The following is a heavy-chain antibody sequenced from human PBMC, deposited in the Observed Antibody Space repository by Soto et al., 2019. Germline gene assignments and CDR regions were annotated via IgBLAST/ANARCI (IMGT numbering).Heavy chain of an antibody. D-gene: IGHD1-20*01. V-gene: IGHV3-30-3*01. Sequence: PGGSLRLSCAGSGFTFKTYTFHWGRQPPGKGLEWVAVISYDGSNKYYADSVKGRFTVSRDNSKSTLFLQMNSLTPEDTAVYYGARGSMYNWNQSPTDSWGQGTLVTVSS. CDR1: GFTFKTYT. J-gene: IGHJ4*02. CDR3: ARGSMYNWNQSPTDS. CDR2: ISYDGSNK.